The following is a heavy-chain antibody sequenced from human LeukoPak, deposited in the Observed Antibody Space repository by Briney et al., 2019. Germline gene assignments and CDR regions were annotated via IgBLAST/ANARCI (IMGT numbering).Heavy chain of an antibody. CDR1: GGTFSSYA. D-gene: IGHD1-26*01. CDR3: ARGRAQWELLDYYFDY. CDR2: IIPIFGTA. V-gene: IGHV1-69*13. J-gene: IGHJ4*02. Sequence: GASVKVSCKASGGTFSSYAISWVRQAPGQGLEWMGGIIPIFGTANYAQKFQGRVTITADESTSTAYMELSSLGSEDTAVYYCARGRAQWELLDYYFDYWGQGTLVTVSS.